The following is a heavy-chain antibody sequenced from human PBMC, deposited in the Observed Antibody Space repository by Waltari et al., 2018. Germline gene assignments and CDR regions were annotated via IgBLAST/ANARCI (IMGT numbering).Heavy chain of an antibody. V-gene: IGHV1-69*08. Sequence: QVQWDKSGAEVKKPGSSVKVSCKASGGTFSSYTISWVREALGQGLEWMGSIIPILCTANFERKFQSTRTITTDKSSSPAYMERSSLRAEDSGVYYFTRAVGSGYYYVYWGQGTLVTVSS. D-gene: IGHD3-22*01. CDR3: TRAVGSGYYYVY. CDR1: GGTFSSYT. CDR2: IIPILCTA. J-gene: IGHJ4*02.